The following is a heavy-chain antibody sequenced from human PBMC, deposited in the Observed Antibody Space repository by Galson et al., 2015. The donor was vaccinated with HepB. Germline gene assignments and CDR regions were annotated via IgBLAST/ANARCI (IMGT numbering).Heavy chain of an antibody. CDR1: GFTFSSYA. CDR2: ISGSGGST. J-gene: IGHJ6*02. V-gene: IGHV3-23*01. Sequence: SLRLSCAASGFTFSSYAMSWVRQAPGKGLEWVSAISGSGGSTYYADSVKGRFTISRDNSKNTLYLQMNSLRAEDTAVYYCAKPLWFGTKPLYYYGMDVWGPRTTVTVSS. CDR3: AKPLWFGTKPLYYYGMDV. D-gene: IGHD3-10*01.